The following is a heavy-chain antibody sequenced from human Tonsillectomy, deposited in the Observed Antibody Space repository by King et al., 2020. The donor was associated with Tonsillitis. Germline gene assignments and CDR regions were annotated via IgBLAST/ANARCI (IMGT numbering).Heavy chain of an antibody. D-gene: IGHD1-26*01. Sequence: VQLVESGGGLVQPGRSLRLSCVVSGFTFDGYAMHWVRQAPGKGLEWVSGLSWNSDYIGYADSVKGRFTISRDNAKTSLYLQMNSLRTEDTALYYCARDISTSGTYYLDYWGQGTLVTVSS. V-gene: IGHV3-9*01. CDR1: GFTFDGYA. CDR2: LSWNSDYI. J-gene: IGHJ4*02. CDR3: ARDISTSGTYYLDY.